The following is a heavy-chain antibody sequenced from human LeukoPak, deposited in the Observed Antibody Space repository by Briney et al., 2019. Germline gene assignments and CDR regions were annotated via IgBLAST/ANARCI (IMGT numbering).Heavy chain of an antibody. CDR1: GGSISSYY. Sequence: SETLSLTCTVSGGSISSYYWSWIRQPAGRGLEWIGRIYSSGSTDYNPSLKSRVTMSVDTSKNQLSLKLSSVTAADTAIYYCARDFSSKNWFDPWGQGTLVTVSS. V-gene: IGHV4-4*07. CDR3: ARDFSSKNWFDP. D-gene: IGHD2/OR15-2a*01. CDR2: IYSSGST. J-gene: IGHJ5*02.